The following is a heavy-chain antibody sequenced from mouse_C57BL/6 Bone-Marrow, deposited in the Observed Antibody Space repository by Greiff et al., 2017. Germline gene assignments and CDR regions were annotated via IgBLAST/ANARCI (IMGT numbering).Heavy chain of an antibody. CDR3: ARSRVLLCDY. D-gene: IGHD2-1*01. V-gene: IGHV1-64*01. J-gene: IGHJ2*01. CDR2: IHPNSGST. Sequence: QVQLQQPGAELVKPGASVKLSCKASDYTFTSYWMHWVKQRPGQGLEWIGMIHPNSGSTNYNEKFKSKATLTVDKSSSTAYMQLSSLTSEDSAVYYCARSRVLLCDYWGQGTTLTVSS. CDR1: DYTFTSYW.